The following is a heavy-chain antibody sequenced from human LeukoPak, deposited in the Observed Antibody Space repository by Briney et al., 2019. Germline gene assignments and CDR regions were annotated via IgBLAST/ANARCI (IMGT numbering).Heavy chain of an antibody. CDR2: INPSGGST. D-gene: IGHD2-2*01. CDR1: GYTFTSYY. V-gene: IGHV1-46*03. J-gene: IGHJ4*02. Sequence: ASVKVSCKASGYTFTSYYMHWVRQAPGQGLEWTGIINPSGGSTSYAQKFQGRVTMTRDTSTSTVYMELSSLRSEDTAVYYCARSPPDQLLFSYWGQGTLVTVSS. CDR3: ARSPPDQLLFSY.